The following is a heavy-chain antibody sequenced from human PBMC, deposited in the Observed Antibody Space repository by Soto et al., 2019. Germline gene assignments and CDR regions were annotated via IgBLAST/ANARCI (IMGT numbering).Heavy chain of an antibody. CDR2: INSGGSA. CDR3: ADMRGQWLLPA. D-gene: IGHD6-19*01. V-gene: IGHV4-39*01. CDR1: GGSIRSSDYN. J-gene: IGHJ5*02. Sequence: PSETLSLTCTVSGGSIRSSDYNWGWLRQPQGEGREWIGNINSGGSAYSYPSLRSRVTISGDTTKNQFSLRPSSAPAAGTAVYACADMRGQWLLPAWAQEILVPVSS.